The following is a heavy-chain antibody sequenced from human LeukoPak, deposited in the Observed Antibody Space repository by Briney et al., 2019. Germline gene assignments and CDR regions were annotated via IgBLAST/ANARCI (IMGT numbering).Heavy chain of an antibody. D-gene: IGHD1-26*01. Sequence: GGSLRLSCVVSGFNFGSYWMHWVRQVPGKGLVWVSRMDTDGRTTDYADSVKGRFTISRDNAKNTLYLPMNSPRVDDTALYYCATDLSGSEDRWGQGTLVTVSS. CDR3: ATDLSGSEDR. V-gene: IGHV3-74*01. CDR1: GFNFGSYW. J-gene: IGHJ5*02. CDR2: MDTDGRTT.